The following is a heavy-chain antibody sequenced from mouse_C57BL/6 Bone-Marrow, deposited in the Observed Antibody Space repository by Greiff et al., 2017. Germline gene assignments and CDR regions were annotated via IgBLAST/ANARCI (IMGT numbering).Heavy chain of an antibody. J-gene: IGHJ4*01. CDR3: SSIHPFYAMDY. V-gene: IGHV1-81*01. CDR2: IYPRSGNT. CDR1: GYTFTSYG. Sequence: VQLQQSGAELARPGASVKLSCTASGYTFTSYGISWVKQRTGQGLEWIGEIYPRSGNTYYNEKFKGKATLTADKSSSTAYMELRSLTSEDSAVYFCSSIHPFYAMDYRGQGTSVTVSS. D-gene: IGHD1-2*01.